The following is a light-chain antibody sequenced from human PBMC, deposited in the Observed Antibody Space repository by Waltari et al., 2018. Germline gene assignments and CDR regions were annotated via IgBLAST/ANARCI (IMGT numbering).Light chain of an antibody. V-gene: IGLV2-23*01. CDR3: CSYAGVSTWV. CDR1: SSDFRNYNL. CDR2: EDI. J-gene: IGLJ3*02. Sequence: QSALTQPASVSGSPGQSITISCTGISSDFRNYNLVSWYQQHPGEAPKLMSYEDIKRPPGVSNRFSGSKSGDTASLTIAGLQAEDESDYYCCSYAGVSTWVFGGGTKVTVL.